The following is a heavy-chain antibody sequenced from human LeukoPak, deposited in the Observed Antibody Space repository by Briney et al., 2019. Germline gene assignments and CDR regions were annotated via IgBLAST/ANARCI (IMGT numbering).Heavy chain of an antibody. CDR1: GGSFSGYY. J-gene: IGHJ4*02. CDR2: INHSGST. CDR3: ASPPY. V-gene: IGHV4-34*01. Sequence: PSETLSLTCAVYGGSFSGYYWSWIRQPPGKGLGWIGEINHSGSTNYNPSLKSRVTISVDTSKNQFSLKLSSVTAADTAVYYCASPPYWGQGTLVTVSS.